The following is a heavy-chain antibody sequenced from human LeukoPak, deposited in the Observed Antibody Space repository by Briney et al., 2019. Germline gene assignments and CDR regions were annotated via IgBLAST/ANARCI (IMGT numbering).Heavy chain of an antibody. CDR2: INHSGST. V-gene: IGHV4-34*01. D-gene: IGHD2-15*01. Sequence: PSETLSLTCAVYGGSFSGYYWSWIRQPPGKGLEWIGEINHSGSTNYNPSLKSRVTISVDTSKNQFSLKLSSVTAADTAVYYCARVVRAATNYYYGMDVWGQGTTVTVSS. CDR3: ARVVRAATNYYYGMDV. J-gene: IGHJ6*02. CDR1: GGSFSGYY.